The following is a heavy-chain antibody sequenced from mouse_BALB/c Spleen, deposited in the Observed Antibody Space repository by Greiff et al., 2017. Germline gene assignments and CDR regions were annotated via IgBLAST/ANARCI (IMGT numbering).Heavy chain of an antibody. Sequence: VQLLQSGPELVKPGASVKMSCKASGYTFTDYVISWVKQRTGQGLEWIGEIYPGSGSTYYNEKFKGKATLTADKSSNTAYMQLSSLTSEDSAVYFCARSVYGSSYWYFDVWGAGTTVTVSS. V-gene: IGHV1-77*01. D-gene: IGHD1-1*01. CDR1: GYTFTDYV. J-gene: IGHJ1*01. CDR2: IYPGSGST. CDR3: ARSVYGSSYWYFDV.